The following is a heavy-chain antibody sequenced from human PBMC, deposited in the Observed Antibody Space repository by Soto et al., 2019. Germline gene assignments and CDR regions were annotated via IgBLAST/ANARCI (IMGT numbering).Heavy chain of an antibody. J-gene: IGHJ4*02. D-gene: IGHD3-10*01. CDR1: GGTFSSYT. CDR3: ARALGEYGSGSYYFDY. Sequence: QVQLVQSGAEVKKPGSSVKVSCKASGGTFSSYTISWVRQAPGQGLEWMGRIIPILGIANYAQKFQGRVTITADKSTSTTYMELSSLRSEDTAVYYCARALGEYGSGSYYFDYWGQGTLDTVSS. CDR2: IIPILGIA. V-gene: IGHV1-69*02.